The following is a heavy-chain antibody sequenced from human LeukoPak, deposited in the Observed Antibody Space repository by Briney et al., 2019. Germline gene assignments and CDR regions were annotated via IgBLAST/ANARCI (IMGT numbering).Heavy chain of an antibody. J-gene: IGHJ4*02. V-gene: IGHV3-7*03. CDR2: IKQDGSEK. D-gene: IGHD3-22*01. Sequence: GGSLRLSCAASGFTFSSYWMSWVRQAPGKGLEWVANIKQDGSEKYYVDSVKGRFTISRDNAKNSLYLQMNSLRAEDTAVYYCARGGAWYDSSGYYNFDYWGQGTLVTVSS. CDR1: GFTFSSYW. CDR3: ARGGAWYDSSGYYNFDY.